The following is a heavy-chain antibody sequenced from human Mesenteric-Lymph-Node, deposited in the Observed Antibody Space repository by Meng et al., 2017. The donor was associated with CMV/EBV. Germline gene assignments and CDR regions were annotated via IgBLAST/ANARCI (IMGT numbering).Heavy chain of an antibody. Sequence: PIKGLEWVAVIWYDGTSEYYADSVKGRFTISRDNSKSTLYLQMNNLRAEDTAVYYCARDGASLATHPYYFDYCGQGTLVTVSS. J-gene: IGHJ4*02. V-gene: IGHV3-33*01. CDR2: IWYDGTSE. CDR3: ARDGASLATHPYYFDY.